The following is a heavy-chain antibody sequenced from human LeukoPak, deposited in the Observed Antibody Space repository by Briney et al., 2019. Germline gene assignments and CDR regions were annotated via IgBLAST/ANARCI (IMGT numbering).Heavy chain of an antibody. CDR3: AKRPGYSSSWYYFDY. Sequence: GESLKISCAASGFTFTNYAMSWVRQAPGKGLEWVSAISGSGGSTYYADSVKGRFTISRDNSKNTLYLQMNSLRAEDTAIYYCAKRPGYSSSWYYFDYWGQGTLVTVSS. CDR1: GFTFTNYA. J-gene: IGHJ4*02. D-gene: IGHD6-13*01. V-gene: IGHV3-23*01. CDR2: ISGSGGST.